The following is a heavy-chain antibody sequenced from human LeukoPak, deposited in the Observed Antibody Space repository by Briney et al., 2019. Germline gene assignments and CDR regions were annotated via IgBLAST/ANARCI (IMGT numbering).Heavy chain of an antibody. V-gene: IGHV3-7*01. CDR1: EFTFSSYW. Sequence: GGSLRLSCAASEFTFSSYWMSWVRQAPGKGLEWVANIKHDGSEKDYVDSEKGRFTISRDNAKNSLYLQMDSLRAEDTAVYYCARGYCSGGTCYSLGAFDIRGQGTMVTVSS. D-gene: IGHD2-15*01. J-gene: IGHJ3*02. CDR3: ARGYCSGGTCYSLGAFDI. CDR2: IKHDGSEK.